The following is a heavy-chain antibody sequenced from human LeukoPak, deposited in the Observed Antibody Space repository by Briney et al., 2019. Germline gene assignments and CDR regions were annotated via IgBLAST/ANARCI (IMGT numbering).Heavy chain of an antibody. CDR1: GDSISSGDYY. CDR3: ARLLHPQSTSWFIDY. V-gene: IGHV4-61*02. Sequence: SETLSLTCTVSGDSISSGDYYWSWIRQPAGKGLEWIGRISSSGSTNYNPSLKSRVTISVDTSKNQFSLKLSSLTAADTAVYYCARLLHPQSTSWFIDYWGQGALVTVSS. CDR2: ISSSGST. J-gene: IGHJ4*02. D-gene: IGHD6-13*01.